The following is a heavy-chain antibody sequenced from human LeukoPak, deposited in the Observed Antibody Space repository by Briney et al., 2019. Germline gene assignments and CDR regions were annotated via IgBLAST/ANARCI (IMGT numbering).Heavy chain of an antibody. CDR1: GYTFTSYY. D-gene: IGHD3-16*01. J-gene: IGHJ5*02. CDR2: INTNTGNP. Sequence: ASVKVSCKASGYTFTSYYMHWVRQAPGQGLEWMGWINTNTGNPTYAQGFTGRFVFSLDTSVSTAYLQISSLKAEDTAVYYCASEGGFMAATNGDWFDPWGQGTLVTVSS. CDR3: ASEGGFMAATNGDWFDP. V-gene: IGHV7-4-1*02.